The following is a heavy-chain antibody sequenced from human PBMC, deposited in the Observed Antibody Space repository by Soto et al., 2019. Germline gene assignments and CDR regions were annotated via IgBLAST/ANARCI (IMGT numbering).Heavy chain of an antibody. Sequence: ASQTLSLTCFVSGGSISSGGYYWSWIRQHPGKGLEWIGYIYYNASTYYNPSLKSRVTISVDTSKNQFSLKLSSVTAADTAVYYCARDYRNYYDRSGYFDYSGQGTLVTVSS. CDR3: ARDYRNYYDRSGYFDY. D-gene: IGHD3-22*01. V-gene: IGHV4-31*03. J-gene: IGHJ4*02. CDR2: IYYNAST. CDR1: GGSISSGGYY.